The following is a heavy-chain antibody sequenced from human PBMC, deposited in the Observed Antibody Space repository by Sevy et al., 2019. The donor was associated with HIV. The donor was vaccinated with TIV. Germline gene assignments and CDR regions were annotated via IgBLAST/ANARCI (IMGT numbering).Heavy chain of an antibody. CDR1: GFTFGDYA. Sequence: GGSLRLSCTASGFTFGDYAMSWFRQAPGKGLEWVGFIRSKAYGGTTEYAASVKGRFTISRDDSKSIAYLQMNSLKTEDTAVYYCTRVEVDFWSGYYVYWGQGTLVIVSS. CDR3: TRVEVDFWSGYYVY. V-gene: IGHV3-49*03. CDR2: IRSKAYGGTT. D-gene: IGHD3-3*01. J-gene: IGHJ4*02.